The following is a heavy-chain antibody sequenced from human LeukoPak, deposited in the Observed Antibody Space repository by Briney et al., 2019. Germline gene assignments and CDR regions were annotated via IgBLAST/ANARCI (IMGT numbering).Heavy chain of an antibody. D-gene: IGHD3-22*01. CDR2: IYDSGST. CDR3: ARLDSSGPFDP. CDR1: GGSISIYY. J-gene: IGHJ5*02. Sequence: PSETLSLTCTVSGGSISIYYWSWIRQPPGKGLEWIGYIYDSGSTNYNPSLKSRVTISVDTSKNQFSLKLSSVTAADTAVYYCARLDSSGPFDPWGQGTLVTVSS. V-gene: IGHV4-59*12.